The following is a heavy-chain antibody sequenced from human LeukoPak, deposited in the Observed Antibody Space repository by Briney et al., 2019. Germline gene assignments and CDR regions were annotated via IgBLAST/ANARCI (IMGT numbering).Heavy chain of an antibody. CDR2: IRYDGSNK. Sequence: PGGSLRLSCTTSGFSFSKFGMHWVRQAPGKGLEWVAFIRYDGSNKDYADSVKGRFTISRDNSKNTVYLQMNSLRVEDTAVYYCSKDAWGSSPGYLDYWGQGTLVTVSS. J-gene: IGHJ4*02. V-gene: IGHV3-30*02. CDR1: GFSFSKFG. CDR3: SKDAWGSSPGYLDY. D-gene: IGHD6-13*01.